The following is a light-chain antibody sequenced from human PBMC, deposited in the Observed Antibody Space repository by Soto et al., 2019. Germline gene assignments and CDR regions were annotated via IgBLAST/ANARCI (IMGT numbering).Light chain of an antibody. Sequence: QSALTQPRSVSGSPGQSITISCTGTSSDVGGYKYVSWYQQHPGKAPELIIYEVTNRPSGVSNRFSGSKSGNTASLTISGLRPEDEADYYCSSYTAFSTRVFGGGTKLTVL. CDR1: SSDVGGYKY. V-gene: IGLV2-14*01. CDR3: SSYTAFSTRV. CDR2: EVT. J-gene: IGLJ2*01.